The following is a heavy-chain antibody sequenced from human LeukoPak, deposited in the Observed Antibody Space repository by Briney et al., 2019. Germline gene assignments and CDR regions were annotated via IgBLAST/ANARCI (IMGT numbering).Heavy chain of an antibody. Sequence: GGSLRLSCAASGFTFSNAWMSWVRQAPGKGLEWVSSISGSGATTYYADSVKGRFTISRDNSKSTLFLHMNSLRADDTAVYHCVKDRETYYDPGGYYCIWLDPWGLGTLVTVSS. CDR1: GFTFSNAW. CDR3: VKDRETYYDPGGYYCIWLDP. D-gene: IGHD3-22*01. J-gene: IGHJ5*02. CDR2: ISGSGATT. V-gene: IGHV3-23*01.